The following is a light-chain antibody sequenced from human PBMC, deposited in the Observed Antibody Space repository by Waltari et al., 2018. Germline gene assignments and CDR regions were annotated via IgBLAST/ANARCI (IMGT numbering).Light chain of an antibody. CDR3: QQRRKWRT. CDR2: DAS. V-gene: IGKV3-11*01. J-gene: IGKJ2*01. CDR1: QSVSTY. Sequence: EVVLTQSPATLSLSPGDRATLSCRASQSVSTYLAWYQQKPGQAPRLLIFDASNRATGIPARFSGSVSGTDFSLTISSLEPEDFAVYYWQQRRKWRTFGQGTKLEI.